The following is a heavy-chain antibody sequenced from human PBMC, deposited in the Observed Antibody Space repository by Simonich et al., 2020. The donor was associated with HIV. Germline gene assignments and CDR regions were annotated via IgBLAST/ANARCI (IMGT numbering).Heavy chain of an antibody. CDR3: AAVELGH. J-gene: IGHJ4*02. CDR2: VEPEDGET. V-gene: IGHV1-69-2*01. D-gene: IGHD1-7*01. Sequence: EVQLVQSGAEVKKPGATVKISCKVSGYTFNNYNMHWVQQAPGKGLEWMGLVEPEDGETRDAEKFQGRVTITADTSTATAYMGRSSLRSEDTAVYYCAAVELGHWGQGTLVTVSS. CDR1: GYTFNNYN.